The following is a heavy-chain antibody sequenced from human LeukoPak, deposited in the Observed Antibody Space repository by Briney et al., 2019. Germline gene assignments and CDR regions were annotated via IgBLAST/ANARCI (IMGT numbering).Heavy chain of an antibody. CDR2: ISYDGSNK. D-gene: IGHD3-10*01. CDR3: AKETHIYHYGWESYYTNFDY. CDR1: GFTFSSYG. V-gene: IGHV3-30*18. Sequence: PGGSLRLSCAASGFTFSSYGMHWVRQAPGKGLEWVAVISYDGSNKYYADSVKGRFTISRDNSKNTLYLQMNSLRAEDTAVYYCAKETHIYHYGWESYYTNFDYWGQGTLVTVSS. J-gene: IGHJ4*02.